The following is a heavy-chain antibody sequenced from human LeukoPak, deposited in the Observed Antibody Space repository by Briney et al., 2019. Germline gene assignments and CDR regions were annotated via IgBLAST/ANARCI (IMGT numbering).Heavy chain of an antibody. D-gene: IGHD2-8*01. V-gene: IGHV3-33*06. J-gene: IGHJ4*02. Sequence: GGSLRLSCAASGFSFSSYGMHWVRQAAGKGLEWEAVIWYDGSNKYYADSVKGRSTISRDNSKNTLYLQMNSLRAEDTAVYYCAKDLINFDYWGQGTLVTVSS. CDR3: AKDLINFDY. CDR2: IWYDGSNK. CDR1: GFSFSSYG.